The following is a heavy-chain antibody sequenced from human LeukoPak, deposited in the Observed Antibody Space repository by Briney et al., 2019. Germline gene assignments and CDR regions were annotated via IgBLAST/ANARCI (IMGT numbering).Heavy chain of an antibody. D-gene: IGHD5-18*01. CDR1: VYNFNSYG. Sequence: ASVKVSRKASVYNFNSYGITWVRQAPGQGLEWMGWISVYNGNTNYAQKFQGRVTMTKDTTTGTACMELRSLRSDDTAVYYCARAYSYGLGNWFDPWGQGTLVTVSS. V-gene: IGHV1-18*01. CDR2: ISVYNGNT. CDR3: ARAYSYGLGNWFDP. J-gene: IGHJ5*02.